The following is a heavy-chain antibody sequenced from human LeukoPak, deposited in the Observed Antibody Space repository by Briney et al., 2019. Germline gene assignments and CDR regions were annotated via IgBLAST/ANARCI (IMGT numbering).Heavy chain of an antibody. CDR2: VDPEDGET. D-gene: IGHD2-2*01. CDR3: ATFPKPAAPY. V-gene: IGHV1-69-2*01. CDR1: GYTFTDYY. Sequence: GASVKGSCKASGYTFTDYYMHWVQQAPGKGLEWMGRVDPEDGETIYAEKFQGRVTITADTSTDTAYMELSSLRSEDTAVYYCATFPKPAAPYWGQGTLVTVSS. J-gene: IGHJ4*02.